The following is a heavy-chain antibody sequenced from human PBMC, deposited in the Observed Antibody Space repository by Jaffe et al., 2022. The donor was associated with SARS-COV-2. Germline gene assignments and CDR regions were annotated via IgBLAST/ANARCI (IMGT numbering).Heavy chain of an antibody. D-gene: IGHD2-15*01. CDR2: IYSSGTT. CDR3: ARGSGDYNA. V-gene: IGHV4-59*01. J-gene: IGHJ4*02. CDR1: GGSISTYY. Sequence: QVQLQESGPGLVKPSETLSLTCTVSGGSISTYYWSWIRQSPGKGLEWIGYIYSSGTTNYNPSLKSRVTILTDMSKNQFSLKLSSVTAADTAVYYCARGSGDYNAWGQGILVTVSS.